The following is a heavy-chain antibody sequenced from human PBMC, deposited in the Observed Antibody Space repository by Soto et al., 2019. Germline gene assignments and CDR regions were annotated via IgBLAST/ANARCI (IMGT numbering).Heavy chain of an antibody. CDR2: ISGSGDST. J-gene: IGHJ6*02. CDR1: GFTFSSYA. D-gene: IGHD3-22*01. Sequence: PGGSLRLSCAASGFTFSSYAMSWVRQAPGKGLEWVSAISGSGDSTYYADSVKGRFAISRDNSKNTLYLQMNSLRAEDTAVYYCAKDTYLDYSDSNGYYPWYYYGLDVWGQGTTVTVSS. CDR3: AKDTYLDYSDSNGYYPWYYYGLDV. V-gene: IGHV3-23*01.